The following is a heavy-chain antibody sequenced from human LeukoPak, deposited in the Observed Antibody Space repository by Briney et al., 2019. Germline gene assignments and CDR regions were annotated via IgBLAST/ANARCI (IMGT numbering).Heavy chain of an antibody. CDR2: LYYSGST. Sequence: SETLSLTCTVYGCSISSYYWSWIRQPPGKGLEWIGHLYYSGSTNYNPSLESRVTISVDTSKNQFSLKLSSVTDADTAVYYCARELLPYSSWYGMDVWGQGTTVTVSS. D-gene: IGHD6-13*01. CDR1: GCSISSYY. J-gene: IGHJ6*02. CDR3: ARELLPYSSWYGMDV. V-gene: IGHV4-59*01.